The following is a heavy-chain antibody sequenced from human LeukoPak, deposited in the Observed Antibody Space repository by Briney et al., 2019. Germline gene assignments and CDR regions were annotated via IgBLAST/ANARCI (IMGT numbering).Heavy chain of an antibody. CDR3: ASADYGGNRRYFDY. CDR2: ISSDGSST. J-gene: IGHJ4*02. Sequence: GGSLRLSCAASGFTFNRYWMHWVGQGPGNGLVWVSRISSDGSSTTHADSVKGRFTISRDNAKNTLDLQMNSLRAGDTAVYYCASADYGGNRRYFDYWGQGTLVTVSS. V-gene: IGHV3-74*01. D-gene: IGHD4-23*01. CDR1: GFTFNRYW.